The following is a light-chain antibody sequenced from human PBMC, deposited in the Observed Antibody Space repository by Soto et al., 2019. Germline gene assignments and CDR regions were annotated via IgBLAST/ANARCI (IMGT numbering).Light chain of an antibody. CDR3: QQYNNWPLT. V-gene: IGKV3D-20*02. CDR1: QSVSSSY. Sequence: EIVLTQSPGTLSLSPGEGATLSCRSSQSVSSSYIAWYQQRPGQTPSLLIYHASSRATGIPARFSGSGSGTDFTLTISSLQSEDFAVYYCQQYNNWPLTFGGGTKVDIK. J-gene: IGKJ4*01. CDR2: HAS.